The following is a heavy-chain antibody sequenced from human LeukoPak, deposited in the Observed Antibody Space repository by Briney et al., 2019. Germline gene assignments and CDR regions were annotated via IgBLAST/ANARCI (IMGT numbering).Heavy chain of an antibody. CDR1: GGSMSSSSYY. J-gene: IGHJ4*02. Sequence: PSETLSLTCTVSGGSMSSSSYYWGWIRQPPGKGLEWIGSIYYSGSTYYNPSLKSRVTISVDTSKNQFSLKLSSVTAADTAVYYCARLRKWLADYWGQGTLVTVSS. CDR3: ARLRKWLADY. CDR2: IYYSGST. V-gene: IGHV4-39*01. D-gene: IGHD6-19*01.